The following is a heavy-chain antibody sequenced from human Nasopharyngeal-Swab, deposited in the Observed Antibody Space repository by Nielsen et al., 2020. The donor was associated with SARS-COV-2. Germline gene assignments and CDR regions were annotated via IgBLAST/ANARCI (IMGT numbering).Heavy chain of an antibody. Sequence: LRLSCTVSGGSISSGGYYWSWIRQHPGKGLEWIGYIYYSGSTYYNPSLKSRVTISVETSKNQFSLKLSSVTAADTAVYYCARARITMIVVVSAFDIWGQGTMVTVSS. CDR2: IYYSGST. V-gene: IGHV4-31*03. CDR1: GGSISSGGYY. D-gene: IGHD3-22*01. CDR3: ARARITMIVVVSAFDI. J-gene: IGHJ3*02.